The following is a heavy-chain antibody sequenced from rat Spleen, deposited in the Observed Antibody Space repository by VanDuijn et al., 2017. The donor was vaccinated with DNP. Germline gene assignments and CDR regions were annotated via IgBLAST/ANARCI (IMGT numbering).Heavy chain of an antibody. V-gene: IGHV2S8*01. J-gene: IGHJ2*01. CDR1: GFSLTSNG. Sequence: QVQLKESGPGLVQPSQTLSLTCTVSGFSLTSNGVSWVRQPPGKGLEWIAAISSGGNTYYNSVLKSRLSISRDTSKSQVFLKMNSLQTEDAAIYFCTRNSAFDYWGQGVMVTVSS. CDR3: TRNSAFDY. D-gene: IGHD4-3*01. CDR2: ISSGGNT.